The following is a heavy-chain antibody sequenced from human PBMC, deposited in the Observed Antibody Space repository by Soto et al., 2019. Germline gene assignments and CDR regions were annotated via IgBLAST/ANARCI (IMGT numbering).Heavy chain of an antibody. CDR2: IYYSGSA. CDR3: ARGTTWIQKCFDP. Sequence: QVQLQESGPGLVKPSQTLSLTCTVSGGSISSSGYYWSWIRQHPGKGLEWIGYIYYSGSAYYNPSLKSRLTISVDTSKNQFSLKLSSVTAADTAVYYCARGTTWIQKCFDPWGQGSLVTVSS. CDR1: GGSISSSGYY. D-gene: IGHD5-18*01. V-gene: IGHV4-31*03. J-gene: IGHJ5*02.